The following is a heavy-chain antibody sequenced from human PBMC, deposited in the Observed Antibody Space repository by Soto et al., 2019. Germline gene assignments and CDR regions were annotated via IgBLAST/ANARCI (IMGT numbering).Heavy chain of an antibody. J-gene: IGHJ6*02. V-gene: IGHV4-31*03. CDR2: IYYSGST. CDR1: GGSISSGGYY. CDR3: ASGSFDWLSYYYYGMDV. D-gene: IGHD3-9*01. Sequence: QVQLQESGPGLVKPSQTLSLTCTVSGGSISSGGYYWSWIRQHPGKGLEWIGYIYYSGSTYYNPSLKSRVTISVDTSKNQFSLKLSSVTAADTAVYYCASGSFDWLSYYYYGMDVWGQGTTVTVSS.